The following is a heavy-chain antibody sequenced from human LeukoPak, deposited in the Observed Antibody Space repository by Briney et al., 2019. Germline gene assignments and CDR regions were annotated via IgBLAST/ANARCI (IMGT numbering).Heavy chain of an antibody. J-gene: IGHJ6*02. CDR3: ARDLGIVVVPAAGDYYYGMDV. CDR2: ISYDGSNK. CDR1: GFTFSSYG. V-gene: IGHV3-30*03. Sequence: GGSLRLSCAASGFTFSSYGMHWVRQAPGKGLEWVAVISYDGSNKYYADSVKGRFTISRDNSKNTLYLQMNSLRAEDTAVYYCARDLGIVVVPAAGDYYYGMDVWGQGTTVTVSS. D-gene: IGHD2-2*01.